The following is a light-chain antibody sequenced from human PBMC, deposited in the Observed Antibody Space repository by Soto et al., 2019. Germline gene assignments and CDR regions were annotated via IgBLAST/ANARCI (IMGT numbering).Light chain of an antibody. J-gene: IGLJ2*01. Sequence: QSALAQPPSASGSPRQSITMSCTGTNSDVGAYDYVSWYQQEPGKAPRLLIYQVFKRPSGISDRFSGSKSGNTASLTVSGLQADDEAHYYCSSYAGNNTFVFGAGTKLTVL. CDR3: SSYAGNNTFV. CDR1: NSDVGAYDY. V-gene: IGLV2-8*01. CDR2: QVF.